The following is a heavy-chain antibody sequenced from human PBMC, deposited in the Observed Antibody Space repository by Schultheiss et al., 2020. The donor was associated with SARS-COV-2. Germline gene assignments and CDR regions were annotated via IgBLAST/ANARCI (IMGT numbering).Heavy chain of an antibody. CDR2: ISYSGST. CDR3: ARLSGDLYYGMDV. V-gene: IGHV4-39*01. Sequence: SETLSLTCSVSGGSISSYYWSWIRQPPGKGLEWIGSISYSGSTYYNPSLKSRVTISVDTSKNQFSLQLSSVTAADTAVYYCARLSGDLYYGMDVWGQGTAVTVSS. J-gene: IGHJ6*02. D-gene: IGHD3-10*01. CDR1: GGSISSYY.